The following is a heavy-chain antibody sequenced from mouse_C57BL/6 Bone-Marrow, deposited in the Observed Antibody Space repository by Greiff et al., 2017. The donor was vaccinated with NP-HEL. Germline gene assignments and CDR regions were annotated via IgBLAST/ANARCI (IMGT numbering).Heavy chain of an antibody. CDR3: AREDYDPHLDY. Sequence: DVKLVESGGGLVKPGGSLKLSCAASGFTFSSYAMSWVRQTPEKRLEWVATISDGGSYTYYPDNVKGRFTISRDNAKNNLYLQMSHLKSEDTAMYYCAREDYDPHLDYWGQGTTLTVSS. J-gene: IGHJ2*01. D-gene: IGHD2-4*01. CDR2: ISDGGSYT. V-gene: IGHV5-4*01. CDR1: GFTFSSYA.